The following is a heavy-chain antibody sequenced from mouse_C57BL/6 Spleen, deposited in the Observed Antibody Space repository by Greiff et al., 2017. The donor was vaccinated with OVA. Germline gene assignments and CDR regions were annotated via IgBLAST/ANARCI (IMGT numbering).Heavy chain of an antibody. CDR1: GYTFTSYW. Sequence: QVQLKQPGAELVRPGTSVKLSCKASGYTFTSYWMHWVKQRPGQGLEWIGVIDPSDSYTNYNQKFKGKATLTVDTSSSTAYMQLSSLTSEDSAVYYCATLYYSSWFAYWGQGTLVTVSA. J-gene: IGHJ3*01. V-gene: IGHV1-59*01. CDR2: IDPSDSYT. D-gene: IGHD1-1*01. CDR3: ATLYYSSWFAY.